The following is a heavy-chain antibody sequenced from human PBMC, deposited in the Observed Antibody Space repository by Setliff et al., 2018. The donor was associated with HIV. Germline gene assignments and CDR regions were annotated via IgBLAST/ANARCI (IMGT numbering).Heavy chain of an antibody. CDR3: ARVWEWNYDLGY. CDR2: INLNSGDT. J-gene: IGHJ4*02. D-gene: IGHD1-7*01. CDR1: GYIFSNYY. Sequence: ASVKVSCKPSGYIFSNYYLHWVRQGPGQGLEWMGWINLNSGDTNSAHYLQGRVTLTRDTSISTAHMEVNSLRSGDTAVYYCARVWEWNYDLGYWGQGTLVTVSS. V-gene: IGHV1-2*07.